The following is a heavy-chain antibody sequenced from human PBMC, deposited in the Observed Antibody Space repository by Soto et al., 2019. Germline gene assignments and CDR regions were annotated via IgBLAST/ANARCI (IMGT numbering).Heavy chain of an antibody. J-gene: IGHJ6*02. Sequence: QVQLVQSGAEVKKPGSSVKVSCKASGGTFSSYTISWVRQAPGQGLEWMGRIIPILGIANYAQKFQGRVTITADKSTSTAYVDVSSLRSEDTAVYYCAKQRGGGYCSGGSCYETYYYGMDVWGQGTTVTVSS. V-gene: IGHV1-69*02. CDR1: GGTFSSYT. CDR3: AKQRGGGYCSGGSCYETYYYGMDV. CDR2: IIPILGIA. D-gene: IGHD2-15*01.